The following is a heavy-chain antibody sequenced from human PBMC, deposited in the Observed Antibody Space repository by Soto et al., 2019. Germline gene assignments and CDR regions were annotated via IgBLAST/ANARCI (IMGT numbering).Heavy chain of an antibody. CDR2: VSGYNDKA. CDR1: GYTFTNHG. Sequence: ASVKVSCKASGYTFTNHGISWVRQAPGQGLEWMGWVSGYNDKAKSAQKFQGRVTMTTDTSTSTAYMELRSLRSDDTAVYYCARDFYPVAYFFDYWGQGTLVTVSS. CDR3: ARDFYPVAYFFDY. D-gene: IGHD2-21*01. V-gene: IGHV1-18*04. J-gene: IGHJ4*02.